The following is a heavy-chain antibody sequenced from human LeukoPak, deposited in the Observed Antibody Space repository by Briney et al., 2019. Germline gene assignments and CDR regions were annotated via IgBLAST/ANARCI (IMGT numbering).Heavy chain of an antibody. D-gene: IGHD2-2*02. CDR3: ATARGYCSSTRCYTLKNYYYYYGMDV. V-gene: IGHV4-34*01. Sequence: SETLSLTCAVYGGSFSGYYWSWIRQPPGKGLEWIGEINHSGSTNYNPSLKSRVTISVDTSKNQFSLKLSSVTAADTAVYYCATARGYCSSTRCYTLKNYYYYYGMDVWGQGTTVTVSS. CDR2: INHSGST. J-gene: IGHJ6*02. CDR1: GGSFSGYY.